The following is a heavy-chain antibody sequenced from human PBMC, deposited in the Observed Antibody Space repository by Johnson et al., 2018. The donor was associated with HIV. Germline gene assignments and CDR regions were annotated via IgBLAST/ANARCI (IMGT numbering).Heavy chain of an antibody. CDR3: AGDYDSSGYTEKADAFDI. CDR1: GFTFSESW. Sequence: VQLVESGGGLVQPGGSLRLSCAASGFTFSESWMHWVRQAPGPGLVWVSHINDIGTKIYADSVKGRFPISRDNSKNTLYLQMNSLRAEDTAVYYCAGDYDSSGYTEKADAFDIWGQGTMVTVSS. J-gene: IGHJ3*02. CDR2: INDIGTK. V-gene: IGHV3-74*01. D-gene: IGHD3-22*01.